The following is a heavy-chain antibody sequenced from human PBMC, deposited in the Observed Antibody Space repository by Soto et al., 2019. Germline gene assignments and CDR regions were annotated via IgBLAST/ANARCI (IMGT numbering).Heavy chain of an antibody. CDR2: ISYDGSNK. V-gene: IGHV3-30*18. Sequence: QVQLVESGGGVVQPGRSLRLSCAASGFTFSSYGMHWVRQAPGKGLEWVAVISYDGSNKYYADSVKGRFTISRDNSKNTLYLQMNSLRAEDTAVYYCAKDLYVATYYYCSGSYSDYWGQGTLVTVSS. D-gene: IGHD3-10*01. J-gene: IGHJ4*02. CDR1: GFTFSSYG. CDR3: AKDLYVATYYYCSGSYSDY.